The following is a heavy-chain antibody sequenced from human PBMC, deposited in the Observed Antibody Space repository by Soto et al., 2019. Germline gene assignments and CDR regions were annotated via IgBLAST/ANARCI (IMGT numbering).Heavy chain of an antibody. V-gene: IGHV3-23*01. CDR1: GFIFSSYA. D-gene: IGHD2-15*01. J-gene: IGHJ3*02. CDR3: AWRYCRGGSCPWAFDI. CDR2: ISGSGGST. Sequence: EVQLLESGGGLVQPGGSLRLSCAASGFIFSSYAMSWVRQAPGKGLEWVSVISGSGGSTYYADSVKGRFTISRDNSKNPLYLKMNSLKAEDTAVYYCAWRYCRGGSCPWAFDILGQGTKVTVSS.